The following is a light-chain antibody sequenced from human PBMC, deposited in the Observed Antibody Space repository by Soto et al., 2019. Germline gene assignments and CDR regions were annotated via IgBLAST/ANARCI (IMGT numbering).Light chain of an antibody. J-gene: IGKJ1*01. Sequence: EIVLTQSPGTLSLSAGETATLSCRASQTFNSYYLAWFQQRPGQAPRLLIFATSRRATDIPDRFSGSGSGTDFTLAIRRLEPEDFAVYYCHQFGYSPRTFGQGTKVDIK. V-gene: IGKV3-20*01. CDR3: HQFGYSPRT. CDR1: QTFNSYY. CDR2: ATS.